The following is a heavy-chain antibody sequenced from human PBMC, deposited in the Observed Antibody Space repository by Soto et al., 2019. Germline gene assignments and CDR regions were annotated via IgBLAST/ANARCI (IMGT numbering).Heavy chain of an antibody. CDR3: ARQRTSVVTQAYFDV. CDR2: IYHSGST. Sequence: PSETLSLTCAVSGGSISSSNWWSWVRQPPGKGLGWIGVIYHSGSTYNNPSLRSRVSMSIDTSKDQFSLKLKSVTAADTALYFCARQRTSVVTQAYFDVWGPGSLVTVSS. D-gene: IGHD2-21*02. V-gene: IGHV4-4*02. CDR1: GGSISSSNW. J-gene: IGHJ4*02.